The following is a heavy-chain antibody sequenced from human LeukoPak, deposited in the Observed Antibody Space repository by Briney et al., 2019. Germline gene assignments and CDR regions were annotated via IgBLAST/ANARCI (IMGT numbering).Heavy chain of an antibody. V-gene: IGHV4-38-2*01. CDR2: ISHSAIT. J-gene: IGHJ4*02. D-gene: IGHD3-10*01. Sequence: SETLSLTCAVSGYSISSGYYWGWIRQPPRKGLAWIGGISHSAITYHNPSLKGRVTISIDTSKNQFSLKLSSVTAADTAVYYCATFYGSGSRYFAYWGQGALVTVSS. CDR1: GYSISSGYY. CDR3: ATFYGSGSRYFAY.